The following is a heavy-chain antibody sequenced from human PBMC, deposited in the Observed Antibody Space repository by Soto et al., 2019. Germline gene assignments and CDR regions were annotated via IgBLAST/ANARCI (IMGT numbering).Heavy chain of an antibody. V-gene: IGHV3-21*01. CDR2: ISSSSSYI. D-gene: IGHD1-26*01. CDR1: GFTFSSYS. Sequence: GGSLRLSCAASGFTFSSYSMNWVRQAPGKGLEWVSSISSSSSYIYYADSVKGRFTISRDNAKNSLYLQMNSLRAEDTAVYYCARDPPPNLLVKYYYYYMDVWGKGTTVTVSS. CDR3: ARDPPPNLLVKYYYYYMDV. J-gene: IGHJ6*03.